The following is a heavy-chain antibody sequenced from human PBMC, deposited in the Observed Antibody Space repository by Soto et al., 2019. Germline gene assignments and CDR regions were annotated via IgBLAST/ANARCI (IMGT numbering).Heavy chain of an antibody. J-gene: IGHJ4*02. CDR1: GFTFSSYA. CDR2: ISYDGSNK. D-gene: IGHD6-19*01. V-gene: IGHV3-30-3*01. CDR3: ARDVQRRAVAVTDY. Sequence: PGGSLRLSCAASGFTFSSYAMHWVRQAPGKGLEWVAVISYDGSNKYYADSVKGRFTISRDNSKNTLYLQMNSLRAEDTAVYYCARDVQRRAVAVTDYWGQGTLVTVSS.